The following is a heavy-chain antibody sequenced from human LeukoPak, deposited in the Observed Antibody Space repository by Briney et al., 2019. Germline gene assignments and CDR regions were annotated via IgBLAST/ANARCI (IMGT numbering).Heavy chain of an antibody. V-gene: IGHV1-2*02. Sequence: GASVKVSCKASGYTSTGYYMHWVRQAPGQGLEWMGWINPNSGGTNYAQKFQGRVTMTRDTSISTAYMELSRLRSDDTAVYYCARTAAGGGFVVDYWGQGTLVTVSS. D-gene: IGHD3-16*02. J-gene: IGHJ4*02. CDR2: INPNSGGT. CDR1: GYTSTGYY. CDR3: ARTAAGGGFVVDY.